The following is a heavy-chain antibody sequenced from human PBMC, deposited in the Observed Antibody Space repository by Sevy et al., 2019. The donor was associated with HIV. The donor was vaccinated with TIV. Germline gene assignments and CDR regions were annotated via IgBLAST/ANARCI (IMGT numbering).Heavy chain of an antibody. CDR3: ARHVPTYYYDSSGFDY. CDR2: IYYSGST. V-gene: IGHV4-59*08. Sequence: ETLSLTCTVSGGSISSYYWSWIRQPPGKGLEWIGYIYYSGSTNYNPSLKSRVTISVDTSKNQFSLKLSSVTAADTAVYYCARHVPTYYYDSSGFDYWGQGTLVTVSS. J-gene: IGHJ4*02. D-gene: IGHD3-22*01. CDR1: GGSISSYY.